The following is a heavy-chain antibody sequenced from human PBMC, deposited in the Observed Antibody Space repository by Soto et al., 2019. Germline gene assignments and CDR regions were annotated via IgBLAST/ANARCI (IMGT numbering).Heavy chain of an antibody. Sequence: QLQLQESGSGLVKPSQTLSLTCAVSGGSISSGGYSWSWIRQTPGKGLEWIGYIYHSGSTYYNPSLKSRVTISVDRSKDQFSLKLSSVTAAETAVYYCAREFDYGFDYWGQGTLVTVSS. D-gene: IGHD4-17*01. CDR3: AREFDYGFDY. J-gene: IGHJ4*02. CDR1: GGSISSGGYS. CDR2: IYHSGST. V-gene: IGHV4-30-2*01.